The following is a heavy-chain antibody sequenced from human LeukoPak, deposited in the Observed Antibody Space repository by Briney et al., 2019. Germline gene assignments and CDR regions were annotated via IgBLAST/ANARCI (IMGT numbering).Heavy chain of an antibody. J-gene: IGHJ4*02. CDR3: ARGHLPSYSSGWDPPRASDY. CDR2: ISAYNGNT. V-gene: IGHV1-18*01. CDR1: GYTFTSYG. Sequence: ASVTVSCKASGYTFTSYGISWVRQAPAQGLEWMGWISAYNGNTNYAQKLQGRVTMTTDTSTSTAYMELRSLRCDDTAVYYCARGHLPSYSSGWDPPRASDYWGQGTLVTVSS. D-gene: IGHD6-19*01.